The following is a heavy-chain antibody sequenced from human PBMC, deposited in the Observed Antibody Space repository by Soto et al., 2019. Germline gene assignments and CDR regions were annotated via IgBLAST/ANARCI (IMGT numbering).Heavy chain of an antibody. CDR2: LWSDGINE. CDR1: GFSFSTSA. Sequence: QGQLVESGGGVAQPGRSLRLSCAASGFSFSTSAMHWFRQAPGKGPEWVAVLWSDGINEYYADSVKGRFIVSRDNSKNALYLQMSSLRAEDTAMYYCARDRNEQGAYVIDYWGQGTLVTVSS. CDR3: ARDRNEQGAYVIDY. D-gene: IGHD1-1*01. J-gene: IGHJ4*02. V-gene: IGHV3-33*01.